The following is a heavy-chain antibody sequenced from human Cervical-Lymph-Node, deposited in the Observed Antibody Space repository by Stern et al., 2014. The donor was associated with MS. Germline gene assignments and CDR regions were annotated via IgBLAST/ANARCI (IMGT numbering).Heavy chain of an antibody. J-gene: IGHJ3*02. CDR3: ARGGRSSGWSPPDTFDI. V-gene: IGHV1-2*04. CDR1: GYTFTDYC. Sequence: QVQLVESGAEVKKPGASVKVSCKASGYTFTDYCMHWVRQAPGQGLEWMGWIHPHRGGTNHAQKFQGWVTMTRDPSPSTAYMDLSRLRSDDTAVYYCARGGRSSGWSPPDTFDIWGQGTMVTVSS. D-gene: IGHD6-19*01. CDR2: IHPHRGGT.